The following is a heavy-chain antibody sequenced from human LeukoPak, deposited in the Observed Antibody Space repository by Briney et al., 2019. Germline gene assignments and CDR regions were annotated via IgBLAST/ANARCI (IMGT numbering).Heavy chain of an antibody. CDR2: INHSGST. D-gene: IGHD6-13*01. CDR1: GGSFSGYY. CDR3: ARGPIAAAERLD. J-gene: IGHJ4*02. Sequence: SETLSHTCAVYGGSFSGYYWSWIRQPPGKGLEWIGEINHSGSTNYNPSLKSRVTISVDTSKNQFSLKLSSVTAADTAVYYCARGPIAAAERLDWGQGTLVTVSS. V-gene: IGHV4-34*01.